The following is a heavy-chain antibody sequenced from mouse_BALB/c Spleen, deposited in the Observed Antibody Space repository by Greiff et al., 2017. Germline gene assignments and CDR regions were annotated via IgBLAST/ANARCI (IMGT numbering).Heavy chain of an antibody. V-gene: IGHV5-17*02. J-gene: IGHJ1*01. Sequence: EVKLVESGGGLVQPGGSRKLSCAASGFTFSSFGMHWVRQAPEKGLEWVAYISSGSSTIYYADTVKGRFTISRDNPKNTLFLQMTSLRSEDTAMYYCARSPLYRRGWYFDVWGAGTTVTVSA. CDR2: ISSGSSTI. D-gene: IGHD2-3*01. CDR3: ARSPLYRRGWYFDV. CDR1: GFTFSSFG.